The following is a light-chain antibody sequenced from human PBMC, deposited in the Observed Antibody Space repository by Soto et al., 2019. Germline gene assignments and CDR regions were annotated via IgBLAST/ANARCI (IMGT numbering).Light chain of an antibody. J-gene: IGKJ5*01. CDR2: KVS. CDR1: QGLVHRDGHTY. V-gene: IGKV2-30*02. Sequence: DVWLARSPRSGQLALGKPACMACRARQGLVHRDGHTYLTWFHLRQGQSPRRLIYKVSNWDSGVPARFSGYGSGTDFTLNISRLEDEDVGAYYCLQALQTPLTCGQGTQLEIK. CDR3: LQALQTPLT.